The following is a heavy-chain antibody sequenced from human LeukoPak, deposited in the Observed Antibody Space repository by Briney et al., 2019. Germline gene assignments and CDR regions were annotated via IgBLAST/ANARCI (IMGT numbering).Heavy chain of an antibody. CDR1: GYTFSSYG. CDR2: ISAYNGNT. V-gene: IGHV1-18*01. CDR3: ARDGFFGSGIVGAFDI. Sequence: ASVKVSCKASGYTFSSYGTSWVRQAPGQRLEWMGWISAYNGNTNYAQKFQGRVTMITDTSTSTAYMELRSLRADDTAVYYCARDGFFGSGIVGAFDIWGQGTMVTVSS. D-gene: IGHD3-10*01. J-gene: IGHJ3*02.